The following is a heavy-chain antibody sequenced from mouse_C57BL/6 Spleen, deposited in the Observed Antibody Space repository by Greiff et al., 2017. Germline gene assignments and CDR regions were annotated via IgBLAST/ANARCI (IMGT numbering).Heavy chain of an antibody. CDR1: GYTFTSYW. CDR3: ARNLPIYYGNYEAMDY. V-gene: IGHV1-50*01. D-gene: IGHD2-1*01. CDR2: IDPSDSYT. J-gene: IGHJ4*01. Sequence: QVQLQQPGAELVKPGASVKLSCKASGYTFTSYWMQWVKQRPGQGLEWIGEIDPSDSYTNYNQKFKGKATLTVDTSSSTAYMQLSSLTSEDSAVYYCARNLPIYYGNYEAMDYWGQGTSVTVSS.